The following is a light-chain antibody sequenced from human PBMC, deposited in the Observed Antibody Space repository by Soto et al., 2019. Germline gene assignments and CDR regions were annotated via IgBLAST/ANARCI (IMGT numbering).Light chain of an antibody. CDR1: QSVSSN. Sequence: EIVMTQSPATLSVSPGERATLSCRASQSVSSNLAWYQQKPGQAPRLLIYDTSTRATGISARFSGSGSGTEFTLTISSLQSEDFASYYCQQYNDWPLYTFGQGTNLEIK. CDR2: DTS. J-gene: IGKJ2*01. V-gene: IGKV3-15*01. CDR3: QQYNDWPLYT.